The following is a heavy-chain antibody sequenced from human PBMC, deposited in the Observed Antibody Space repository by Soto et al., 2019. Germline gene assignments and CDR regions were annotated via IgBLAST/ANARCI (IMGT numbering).Heavy chain of an antibody. Sequence: QVQLVQSGAEVKKPGASVKVSCKTSGYTFTSYHISWVRQAPRQGLEWMGWISAYNTNTNYAQKFQGRVTMTTDTLSSTAYMELRSLRSDDTAVYYCARDTPPTDYWGQGTLVTVSS. CDR3: ARDTPPTDY. V-gene: IGHV1-18*01. J-gene: IGHJ4*02. CDR2: ISAYNTNT. CDR1: GYTFTSYH.